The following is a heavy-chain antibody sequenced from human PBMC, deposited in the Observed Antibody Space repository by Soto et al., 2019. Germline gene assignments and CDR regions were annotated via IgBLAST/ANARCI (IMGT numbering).Heavy chain of an antibody. CDR1: VFSGSSNY. V-gene: IGHV3-53*01. Sequence: GSLRLSGAISVFSGSSNYLSWVRQAPGKGLEWVSVHYSGGSTYYADSVQGRFTISRDKSNNTLYLQMRRVRAEDTAVYFCARHRHPRGTVGATSPLDPWGQGTQVTVSS. J-gene: IGHJ5*02. D-gene: IGHD1-26*01. CDR2: HYSGGST. CDR3: ARHRHPRGTVGATSPLDP.